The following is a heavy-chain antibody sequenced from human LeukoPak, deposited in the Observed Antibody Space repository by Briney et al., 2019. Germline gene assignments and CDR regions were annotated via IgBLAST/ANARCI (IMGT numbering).Heavy chain of an antibody. D-gene: IGHD6-19*01. J-gene: IGHJ4*02. CDR2: ISYDGSNK. Sequence: PGGSLRLSCAASGFTFSSYGMHWVRQAPGKGLECVAVISYDGSNKYYADSVKGRFTISRDNSKNTLYLQMNSLRAEDTAVYYCAKDLTGYSSGFDYWGQGTLVTVSS. CDR1: GFTFSSYG. CDR3: AKDLTGYSSGFDY. V-gene: IGHV3-30*18.